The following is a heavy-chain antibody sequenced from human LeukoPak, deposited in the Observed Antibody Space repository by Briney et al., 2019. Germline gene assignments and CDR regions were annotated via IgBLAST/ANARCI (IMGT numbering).Heavy chain of an antibody. CDR2: MNPISGNT. CDR1: GCTFTTYD. J-gene: IGHJ4*02. Sequence: ASVKVSCKASGCTFTTYDINWVRQATGQGLEWMGWMNPISGNTGYAQKFQGRVTITRDTSASTAYMELSSLRSEDTAVYYCARGRFVGSTSCYYFDAWGQGSLVSVS. V-gene: IGHV1-8*01. CDR3: ARGRFVGSTSCYYFDA. D-gene: IGHD2-2*01.